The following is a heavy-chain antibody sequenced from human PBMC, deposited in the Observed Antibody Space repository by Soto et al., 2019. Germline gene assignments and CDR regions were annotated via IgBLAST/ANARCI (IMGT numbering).Heavy chain of an antibody. CDR2: ISSSSSTI. CDR1: GFPFSSYS. D-gene: IGHD4-17*01. Sequence: GGSLRLSCAASGFPFSSYSMNWVRQAPGKGLEWVSYISSSSSTIYYADSVKGRFTISRDNAKNSLYLQMNSLRAEDTAVYYCARDGPRNYGDYVAAFDIWGQGTMVTVSS. CDR3: ARDGPRNYGDYVAAFDI. J-gene: IGHJ3*02. V-gene: IGHV3-48*01.